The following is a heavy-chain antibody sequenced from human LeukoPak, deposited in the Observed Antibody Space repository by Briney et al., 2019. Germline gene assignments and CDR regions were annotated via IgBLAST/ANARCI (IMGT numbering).Heavy chain of an antibody. V-gene: IGHV4-59*01. CDR3: ARSMSSGWYKLGDYYYGMDV. J-gene: IGHJ6*02. CDR1: GGSIRSYY. D-gene: IGHD6-19*01. CDR2: IYYSGST. Sequence: PSETLSLTCTVSGGSIRSYYWSWIRQPPGKGLEWIGYIYYSGSTNYNPSLKSRVTISVDTSKNQFSLKLSSVTAADTAVYYCARSMSSGWYKLGDYYYGMDVWGQGTTVTVSS.